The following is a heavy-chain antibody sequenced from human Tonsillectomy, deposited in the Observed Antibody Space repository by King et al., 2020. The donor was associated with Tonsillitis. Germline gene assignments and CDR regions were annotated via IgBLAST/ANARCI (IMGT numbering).Heavy chain of an antibody. CDR1: GFTFSSYE. Sequence: VQLVESGGGLVQPGGSLRLSCAASGFTFSSYEMNWVRQAPGKGLEWVSYISSSGSTIYYADSVKGRFTISRDNAKNSLYLQMNSLRAEDTAVYYCARGGKDTAMVNFDYWGQGTLVPVSS. V-gene: IGHV3-48*03. CDR3: ARGGKDTAMVNFDY. D-gene: IGHD5-18*01. J-gene: IGHJ4*02. CDR2: ISSSGSTI.